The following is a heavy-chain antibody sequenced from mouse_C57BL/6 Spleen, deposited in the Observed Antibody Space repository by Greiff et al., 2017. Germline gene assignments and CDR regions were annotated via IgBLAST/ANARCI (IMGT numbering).Heavy chain of an antibody. CDR3: ARSVYYGNVSFDY. V-gene: IGHV1-55*01. D-gene: IGHD2-1*01. J-gene: IGHJ2*01. CDR2: IYPGSGST. Sequence: VQLQQPGAELVKPGASVKMSCKASGYTFTGYWITWVKQRPGQGLEWIGDIYPGSGSTNYNEKFKSNATLTVDTSSSTAYMQLSSLTSEESAVYYYARSVYYGNVSFDYWGQGTTLTVSS. CDR1: GYTFTGYW.